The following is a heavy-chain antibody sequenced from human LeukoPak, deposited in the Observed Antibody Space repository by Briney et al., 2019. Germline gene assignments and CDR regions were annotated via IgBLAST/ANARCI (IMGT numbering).Heavy chain of an antibody. CDR3: ARGRWTGVARGSYYFDY. D-gene: IGHD3-10*01. Sequence: ASVKVSCKASQYSFTDYAVHWVRQATGQRLQWMGWTDAGNGRTKYSQRFQGRLTIIRDTSATTAYMELSGLTSEDTARYYCARGRWTGVARGSYYFDYWGQGTLVTVSS. J-gene: IGHJ4*02. CDR1: QYSFTDYA. V-gene: IGHV1-3*01. CDR2: TDAGNGRT.